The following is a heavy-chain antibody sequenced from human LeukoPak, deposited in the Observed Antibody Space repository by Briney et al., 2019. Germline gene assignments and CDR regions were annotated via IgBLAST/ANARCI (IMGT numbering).Heavy chain of an antibody. CDR2: ISYSGNT. D-gene: IGHD5-12*01. CDR1: GGSISGDF. J-gene: IGHJ6*03. CDR3: ARGATYYCYMDV. V-gene: IGHV4-59*01. Sequence: PSETLSLTCAVSGGSISGDFWYWIRQPPGKGLEWIGYISYSGNTNYNPSLKSRVTMSVDTSKSQFSLKLSSVTTADTAVYYCARGATYYCYMDVWGKGTTVTVSS.